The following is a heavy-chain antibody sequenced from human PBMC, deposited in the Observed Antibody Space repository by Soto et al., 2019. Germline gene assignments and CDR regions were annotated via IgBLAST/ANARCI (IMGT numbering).Heavy chain of an antibody. CDR2: IKQDGSAT. CDR3: ARWTTALDY. J-gene: IGHJ4*02. CDR1: GFSLSNYW. V-gene: IGHV3-7*03. Sequence: EVQLVESGGGLVQSGGSLRLSCAASGFSLSNYWMTWVRRAPGKRPEWVANIKQDGSATYYMDSVRGRFTISRDNANNSLFLQMNSLRAEDTALYYCARWTTALDYWGQGALVTVSS. D-gene: IGHD4-17*01.